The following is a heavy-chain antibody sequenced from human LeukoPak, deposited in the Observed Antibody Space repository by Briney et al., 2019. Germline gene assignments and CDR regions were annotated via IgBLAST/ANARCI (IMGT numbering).Heavy chain of an antibody. Sequence: GSLRLSCAASGFTFSSYAMHWVRQAPGKGLEWVAVISYDGSNKYYADSVKGRFTISRDNSKNTLYLQMNSLRAEDTAVYYCAREGRLGELSPMDYWGQGTLVTVSS. CDR1: GFTFSSYA. J-gene: IGHJ4*02. CDR2: ISYDGSNK. D-gene: IGHD3-16*02. V-gene: IGHV3-30-3*01. CDR3: AREGRLGELSPMDY.